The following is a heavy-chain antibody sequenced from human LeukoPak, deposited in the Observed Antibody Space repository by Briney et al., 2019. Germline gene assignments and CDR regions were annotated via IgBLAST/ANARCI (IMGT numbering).Heavy chain of an antibody. V-gene: IGHV3-74*01. D-gene: IGHD3-9*01. CDR1: GFTFSAYW. CDR3: ARDLDWLLFDS. CDR2: VKYDGSTT. J-gene: IGHJ4*02. Sequence: GGSLRLSCAASGFTFSAYWMHWVRQARGKGLVGVSRVKYDGSTTTYADSVRGRFTISRDNAKHILYLQMNSLRVEHTAVSYCARDLDWLLFDSWGPGTLVTVSS.